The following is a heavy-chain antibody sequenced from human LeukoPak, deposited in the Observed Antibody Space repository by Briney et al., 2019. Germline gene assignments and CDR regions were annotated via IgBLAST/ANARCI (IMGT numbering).Heavy chain of an antibody. CDR2: ISGSAYST. CDR3: ARNTSGFKLGDAFDI. D-gene: IGHD3-22*01. Sequence: TGESLRLSCAASGFTFSSYAMTWGRQAPGKGLEWISAISGSAYSTSYADSVKGRFTISRDNSKNTLYLQMNSLRAEDTAIYYCARNTSGFKLGDAFDIWGQGTMVTVSS. J-gene: IGHJ3*02. V-gene: IGHV3-23*01. CDR1: GFTFSSYA.